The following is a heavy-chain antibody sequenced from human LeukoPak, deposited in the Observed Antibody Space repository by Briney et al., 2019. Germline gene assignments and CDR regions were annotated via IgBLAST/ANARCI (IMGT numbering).Heavy chain of an antibody. J-gene: IGHJ6*02. V-gene: IGHV3-9*01. D-gene: IGHD3-22*01. CDR3: AKDMGSYDSSGYYSIYYYYGMDV. Sequence: PGGSLRLSCAASGFTFDDYAMHWVRQAPGKGLEWVSGISWNSGSIGYADSVKGRFTISRDNAKNSLYLQMNSLRAEDTALYYCAKDMGSYDSSGYYSIYYYYGMDVWGQGTTVTVSS. CDR1: GFTFDDYA. CDR2: ISWNSGSI.